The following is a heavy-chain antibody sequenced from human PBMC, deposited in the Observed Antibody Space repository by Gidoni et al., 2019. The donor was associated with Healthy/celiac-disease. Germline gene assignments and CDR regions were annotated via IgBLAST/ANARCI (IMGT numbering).Heavy chain of an antibody. Sequence: QVQLVESGGGVVQPGRSLRLSCAASGFTFSGYGMHWVRQAPGKGLEWVALISYDGSNKYYADSVKGRFTISRDNSKNTLYLQMNSLRVEDTAVYYCAPGGSSSWYLPFDYWGQGTLVTVSS. J-gene: IGHJ4*02. CDR1: GFTFSGYG. D-gene: IGHD6-13*01. CDR2: ISYDGSNK. V-gene: IGHV3-30*03. CDR3: APGGSSSWYLPFDY.